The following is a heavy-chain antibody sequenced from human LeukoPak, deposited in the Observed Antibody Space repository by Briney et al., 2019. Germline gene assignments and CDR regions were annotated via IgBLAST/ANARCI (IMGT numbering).Heavy chain of an antibody. CDR1: GFTFSYNW. Sequence: PGGPLRLSCAASGFTFSYNWMHWVRQAPGKGLVWVSRISSDGRTTHYADSVKGRFTMSRDSAKNTLFLQMNDLRAEDTAVYYCLGYYSGSPNWGQGTLVTVSS. CDR3: LGYYSGSPN. D-gene: IGHD3-10*01. J-gene: IGHJ4*02. V-gene: IGHV3-74*01. CDR2: ISSDGRTT.